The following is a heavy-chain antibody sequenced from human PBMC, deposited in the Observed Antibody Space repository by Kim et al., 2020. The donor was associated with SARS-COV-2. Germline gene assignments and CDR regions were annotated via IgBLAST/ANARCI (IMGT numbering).Heavy chain of an antibody. V-gene: IGHV4-39*01. J-gene: IGHJ4*02. CDR2: GST. D-gene: IGHD6-25*01. CDR3: ASGFNYFDY. Sequence: GSTYYNPSLKSRVTISVDTSKNQFSLKLSSVTAADTAVYYCASGFNYFDYWGQGTLVTVSS.